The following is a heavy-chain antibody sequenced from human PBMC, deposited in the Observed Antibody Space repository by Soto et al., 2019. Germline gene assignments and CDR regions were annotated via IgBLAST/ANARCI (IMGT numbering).Heavy chain of an antibody. D-gene: IGHD6-13*01. V-gene: IGHV2-5*02. CDR2: IYWDDDK. Sequence: QITLKESGPTLVKPTQTLTLTCTFSGFSLSTSGVGVGWIRQPPGKALEWLALIYWDDDKRYSPSLKSRLTLTRDPSKNKLVLTMTTVDPVDTAKYYCPQRRLGSSSLGGCFDPWGQGTLVTVSS. CDR3: PQRRLGSSSLGGCFDP. CDR1: GFSLSTSGVG. J-gene: IGHJ5*02.